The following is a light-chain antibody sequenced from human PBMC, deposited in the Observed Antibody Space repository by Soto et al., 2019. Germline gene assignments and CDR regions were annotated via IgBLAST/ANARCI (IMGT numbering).Light chain of an antibody. CDR1: QSVSTD. Sequence: EIVLTQSPATLSLSPGARATLSCRASQSVSTDLAWYQQRPGQAPRLLISDASYRATGIPARFSGSGSGTDFTLTISSLEPEDFAVYYRQHRSEWLSWTFGQGTKVEIK. J-gene: IGKJ1*01. CDR3: QHRSEWLSWT. V-gene: IGKV3-11*01. CDR2: DAS.